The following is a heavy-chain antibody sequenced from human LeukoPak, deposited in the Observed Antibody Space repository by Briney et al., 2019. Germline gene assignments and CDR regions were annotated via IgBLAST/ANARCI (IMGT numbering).Heavy chain of an antibody. CDR2: IDWDDDK. CDR3: ARLRRDGPKYYFDY. Sequence: ESGPTLVKPTQTLTLTCTFSGFSLSTSGMCVSWIRQPPGKALEWLARIDWDDDKYYSTSLKTRLTISKDTSKNQVVLTMTNMDPVDTATYYCARLRRDGPKYYFDYWGQGTLVTVSS. V-gene: IGHV2-70*11. CDR1: GFSLSTSGMC. D-gene: IGHD5-24*01. J-gene: IGHJ4*02.